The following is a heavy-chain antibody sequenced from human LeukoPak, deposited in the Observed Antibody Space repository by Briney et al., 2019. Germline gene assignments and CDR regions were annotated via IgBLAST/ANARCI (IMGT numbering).Heavy chain of an antibody. CDR2: IYHSGGT. D-gene: IGHD6-6*01. Sequence: SETLSLTCTVSGYSISSGYYWGWIRQPPGKGLEWIGNIYHSGGTYYNASVKSRVAMLVDTSKNQFSLRLSSVTAADTAVYYCARGLYSRSSSDYWGQGTLVTVSS. CDR1: GYSISSGYY. CDR3: ARGLYSRSSSDY. V-gene: IGHV4-38-2*02. J-gene: IGHJ4*02.